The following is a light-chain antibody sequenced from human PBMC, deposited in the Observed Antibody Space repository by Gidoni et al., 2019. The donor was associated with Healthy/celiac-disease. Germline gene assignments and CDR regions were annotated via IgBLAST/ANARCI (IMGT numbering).Light chain of an antibody. CDR2: VAS. V-gene: IGKV3-15*01. CDR3: QQYNNWPPMYT. Sequence: IVITQSPATLSVSPVERATLSCRASQSVSSNLAWYQQKPGQAPRLLIYVASTRATGIPARFSGSGSGTEFTLTISSLQSEDFAVYYCQQYNNWPPMYTFGQGTKLEIK. CDR1: QSVSSN. J-gene: IGKJ2*01.